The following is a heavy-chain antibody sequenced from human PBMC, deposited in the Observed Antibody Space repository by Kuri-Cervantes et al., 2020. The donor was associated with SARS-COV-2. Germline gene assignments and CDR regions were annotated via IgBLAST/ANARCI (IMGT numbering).Heavy chain of an antibody. D-gene: IGHD6-13*01. CDR3: ATFRALAAAEGGDY. V-gene: IGHV1-18*01. CDR1: GYTFTSYG. CDR2: ISAYNGNT. Sequence: ASVKVSCKASGYTFTSYGISWVRQAPGQGLEWMGWISAYNGNTNYAQKLQGRVTMTTDTSTSTAYMELRSLRSDDTAVYYCATFRALAAAEGGDYWGQGTLVTVSS. J-gene: IGHJ4*02.